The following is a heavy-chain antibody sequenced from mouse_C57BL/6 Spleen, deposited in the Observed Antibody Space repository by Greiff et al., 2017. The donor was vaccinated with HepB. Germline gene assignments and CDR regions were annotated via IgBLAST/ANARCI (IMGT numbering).Heavy chain of an antibody. J-gene: IGHJ2*01. Sequence: VQLQQSGPELVKPGASVKISCKASGYAFSSSWMNWVKQRPGKGLEWIGLIYPGDGDTSYNGKFKGKATLTADKSSITAYMQLSSLTSEGSAVYGCARWWDGDFDYWGRGTTLTVSS. D-gene: IGHD1-1*02. CDR1: GYAFSSSW. CDR2: IYPGDGDT. CDR3: ARWWDGDFDY. V-gene: IGHV1-82*01.